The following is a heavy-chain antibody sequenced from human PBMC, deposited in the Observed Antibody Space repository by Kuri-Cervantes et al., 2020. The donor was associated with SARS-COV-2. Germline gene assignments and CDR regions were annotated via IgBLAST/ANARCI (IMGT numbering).Heavy chain of an antibody. CDR1: GFSLSTSGVG. Sequence: SGPTLVKPTQTLTLTCTFSGFSLSTSGVGVGWIRQPPGKALEWLALIYWDDDKRYGPSLKTRLTISKDTSKNQVVLTMTNMDPVDTATYYCARNSYYYDSSGYYYFDDWGQGTLVTVSS. CDR2: IYWDDDK. V-gene: IGHV2-5*05. CDR3: ARNSYYYDSSGYYYFDD. D-gene: IGHD3-22*01. J-gene: IGHJ4*02.